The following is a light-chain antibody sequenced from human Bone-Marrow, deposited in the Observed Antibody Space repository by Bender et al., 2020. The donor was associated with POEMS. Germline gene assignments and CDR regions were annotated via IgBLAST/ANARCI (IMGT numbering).Light chain of an antibody. J-gene: IGLJ3*02. CDR2: GDN. Sequence: QSALTQPASVSGSPGQSLTISCTGSRNDVGLYNLVSWYQQYPGKVPTLLIYGDNQRPSGISGRFSVSKSRNTASLTISGLQVEDEADYYCCSFAGSRTWMFGGGTKVTVL. CDR3: CSFAGSRTWM. V-gene: IGLV2-23*01. CDR1: RNDVGLYNL.